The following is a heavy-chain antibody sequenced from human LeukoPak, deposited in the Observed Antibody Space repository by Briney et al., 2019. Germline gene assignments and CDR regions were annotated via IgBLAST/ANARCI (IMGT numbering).Heavy chain of an antibody. CDR3: ARVVTTSLVDYYYMDV. CDR1: GGTFSSYA. J-gene: IGHJ6*03. D-gene: IGHD4-17*01. Sequence: SVKVSCKASGGTFSSYAISWVRQAPGQGLEWMGGIIPIFGTANYAQKFQGRVTTTADESTSTAYMELSSLRSEDTAVYYCARVVTTSLVDYYYMDVWGKGTTVTISS. V-gene: IGHV1-69*13. CDR2: IIPIFGTA.